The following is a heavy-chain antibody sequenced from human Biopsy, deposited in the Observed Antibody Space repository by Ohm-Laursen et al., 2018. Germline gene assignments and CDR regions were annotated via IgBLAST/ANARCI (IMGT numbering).Heavy chain of an antibody. Sequence: GSSVKVSCKASGYTFTGQYLHWVRQVPGQGLEWMGWINPHSGTTKFAQDFQGRVTMTRDTSITTAYMELRRLRSGDTAAYYCAKGQDLRGGAEYFQHWGQGALVTVSS. CDR2: INPHSGTT. D-gene: IGHD2-15*01. V-gene: IGHV1-2*02. CDR3: AKGQDLRGGAEYFQH. CDR1: GYTFTGQY. J-gene: IGHJ1*01.